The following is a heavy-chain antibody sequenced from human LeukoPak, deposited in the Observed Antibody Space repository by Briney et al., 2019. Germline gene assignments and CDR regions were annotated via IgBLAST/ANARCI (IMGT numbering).Heavy chain of an antibody. Sequence: PSETLSLTCAVYGGSFSGYYWSWVRQPPGKGLEWIGEINHSGSTNYNPSLKSRVTISVDTSKNQFSLKLSSVTAADTAVYDCAKEALDCGGHCGLFENWGQGTLVTVAS. CDR3: AKEALDCGGHCGLFEN. J-gene: IGHJ4*02. D-gene: IGHD2-21*02. V-gene: IGHV4-34*01. CDR2: INHSGST. CDR1: GGSFSGYY.